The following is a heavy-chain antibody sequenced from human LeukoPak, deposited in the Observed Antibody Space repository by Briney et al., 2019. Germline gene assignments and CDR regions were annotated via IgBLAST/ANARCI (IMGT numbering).Heavy chain of an antibody. V-gene: IGHV4-59*08. D-gene: IGHD1-26*01. Sequence: PPETLSLTCTVSGGSISSYYWSWIRQPPGKGLKWIGYIYYSGSTNYNPSLKSRVTISVDTSKNQFSLKLSSVTAADTAVYYCARRRWQVGATWGAFDIWGQGTMVTVSS. CDR3: ARRRWQVGATWGAFDI. CDR1: GGSISSYY. CDR2: IYYSGST. J-gene: IGHJ3*02.